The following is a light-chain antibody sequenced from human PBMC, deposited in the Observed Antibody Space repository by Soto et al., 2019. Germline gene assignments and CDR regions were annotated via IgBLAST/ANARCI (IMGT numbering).Light chain of an antibody. CDR3: QQYNNWPLT. J-gene: IGKJ4*01. CDR2: GAS. V-gene: IGKV3-15*01. Sequence: EIVMTQSPATLSVSPGERATLSCRASQSVSSSYLAWYQQKPDQAPRLLIYGASTRATGIPARFSGSGSGTEFTLTISSLQSEDFAVYYCQQYNNWPLTFGGGTKVEIK. CDR1: QSVSSSY.